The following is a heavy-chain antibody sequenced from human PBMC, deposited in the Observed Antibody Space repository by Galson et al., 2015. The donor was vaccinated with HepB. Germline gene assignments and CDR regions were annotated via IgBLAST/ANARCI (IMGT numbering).Heavy chain of an antibody. V-gene: IGHV1-69-2*01. CDR2: VDPEDGET. CDR1: GYTFTDYY. CDR3: ARDAPWRSGGSLSFDY. J-gene: IGHJ4*02. Sequence: VKVSCKVSGYTFTDYYMHWVQQAPGKGLEWMGLVDPEDGETIYAEKFQGRVTITADTSTDTAYMELSSLRSEDTAVYYCARDAPWRSGGSLSFDYWGQGTLVTVSS. D-gene: IGHD2-15*01.